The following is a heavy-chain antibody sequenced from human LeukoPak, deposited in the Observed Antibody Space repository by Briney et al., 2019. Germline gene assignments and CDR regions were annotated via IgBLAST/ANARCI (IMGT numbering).Heavy chain of an antibody. J-gene: IGHJ5*02. Sequence: SETLSLTCTVSGGSISSYYWSWIRQPAGKGLEWIGRIYPIGSTKYNPSLKSRVTISVDNSKNQFSLKLSSVTAADTAVYYCARRRGSGSSLNWFDPWGQGTLVTVSS. D-gene: IGHD3-10*01. V-gene: IGHV4-4*07. CDR3: ARRRGSGSSLNWFDP. CDR1: GGSISSYY. CDR2: IYPIGST.